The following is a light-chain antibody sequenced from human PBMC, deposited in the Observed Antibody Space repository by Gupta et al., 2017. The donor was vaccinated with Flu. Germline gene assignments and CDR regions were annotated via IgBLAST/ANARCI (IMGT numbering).Light chain of an antibody. CDR3: SSFTSSTTLV. CDR2: DVS. Sequence: SITISCTGTSSDVGGYKYVSWYQQHPGKAPKLMIYDVSSRPSGVPDRFSGSKSGDTASLTISGLQAEDEADYYCSSFTSSTTLVFGGGTKLTVL. V-gene: IGLV2-14*03. J-gene: IGLJ2*01. CDR1: SSDVGGYKY.